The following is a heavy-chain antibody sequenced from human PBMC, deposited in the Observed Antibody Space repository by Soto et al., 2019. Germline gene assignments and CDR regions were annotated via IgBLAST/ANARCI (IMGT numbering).Heavy chain of an antibody. V-gene: IGHV4-38-2*01. J-gene: IGHJ4*02. CDR1: GGSISSGYY. D-gene: IGHD2-15*01. CDR3: SRTDNVGHYQY. CDR2: IYHSGTT. Sequence: PSETLSLTCAVSGGSISSGYYWAWIRQPPGKGLEWIGSIYHSGTTYYNPSLKSRVTISVDTSENQFALKLSSVTAADSAVYYCSRTDNVGHYQYLGQGTLVTVSS.